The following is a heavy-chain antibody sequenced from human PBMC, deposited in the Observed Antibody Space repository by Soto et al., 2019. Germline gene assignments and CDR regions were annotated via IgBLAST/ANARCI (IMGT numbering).Heavy chain of an antibody. D-gene: IGHD3-3*01. CDR2: MNPNSGNT. V-gene: IGHV1-8*01. J-gene: IGHJ4*02. CDR1: GYTFTSYD. Sequence: GXSVKVSCKASGYTFTSYDINWVRQATVQGLEWMGWMNPNSGNTGYAQKFQGRVTMTRNTSISTAYMELSSLRSEDTAVYYCARASYYDFWSGYYRYFDYWGQGTLVTVPS. CDR3: ARASYYDFWSGYYRYFDY.